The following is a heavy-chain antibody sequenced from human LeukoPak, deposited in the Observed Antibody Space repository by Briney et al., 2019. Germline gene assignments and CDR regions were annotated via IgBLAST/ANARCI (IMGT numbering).Heavy chain of an antibody. CDR1: GFTFSSYW. J-gene: IGHJ6*01. Sequence: PGGSLRLSCAASGFTFSSYWMDWVRQAPGKGLEWVSYISSHSSSIYYADSVKGRFTISRDNANNSLYLQMNSLRAEDTAVYYCARDLRVRGSYYGMGGWGQGATGTVS. V-gene: IGHV3-21*05. CDR3: ARDLRVRGSYYGMGG. CDR2: ISSHSSSI. D-gene: IGHD3-10*01.